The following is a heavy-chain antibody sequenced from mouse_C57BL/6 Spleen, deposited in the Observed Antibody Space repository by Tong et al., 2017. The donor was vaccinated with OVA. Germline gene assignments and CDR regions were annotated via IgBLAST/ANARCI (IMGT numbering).Heavy chain of an antibody. CDR3: ARSFLNTAVFDY. CDR1: GYSFTSYY. J-gene: IGHJ2*01. D-gene: IGHD1-2*01. V-gene: IGHV1-28*01. CDR2: IDPFNGGT. Sequence: SGYSFTSYYMHWVKQSHGKSLEWIGYIDPFNGGTSYNQKFKGKATLTVDKSSSTAYMHLSSLTSEDSAGYYCARSFLNTAVFDYWGQGTTLSVSS.